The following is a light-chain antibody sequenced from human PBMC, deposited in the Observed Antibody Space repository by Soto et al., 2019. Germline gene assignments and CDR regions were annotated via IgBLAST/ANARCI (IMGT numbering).Light chain of an antibody. V-gene: IGKV1-6*01. CDR2: GAS. Sequence: AIQMTQFPASLSASVGDRVTITCRASQGIRDELGWYQQKPGKAHKLLIYGASRLESGVPSRFSGSGSGTDFSLTVYSLQPEDSATYFCLQDYNYPYTFGQGTKLQIK. J-gene: IGKJ2*01. CDR1: QGIRDE. CDR3: LQDYNYPYT.